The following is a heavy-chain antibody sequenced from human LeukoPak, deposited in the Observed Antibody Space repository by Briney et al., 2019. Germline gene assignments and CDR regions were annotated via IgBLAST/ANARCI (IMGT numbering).Heavy chain of an antibody. CDR2: ISTAGTNT. V-gene: IGHV3-23*01. CDR1: GLTFSNYA. J-gene: IGHJ4*02. Sequence: PGGSLRLSCAAFGLTFSNYAMTWVRQAPGKGLEWVSGISTAGTNTYYADSVKGRFTISRDNSKNTLYLQMNSLRAEDTAVYYCAKGGNFDYWGQGTLVTVSS. CDR3: AKGGNFDY.